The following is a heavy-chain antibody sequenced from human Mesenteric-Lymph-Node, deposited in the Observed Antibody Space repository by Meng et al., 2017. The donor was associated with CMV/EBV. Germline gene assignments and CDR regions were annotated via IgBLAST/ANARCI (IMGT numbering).Heavy chain of an antibody. D-gene: IGHD3-3*01. J-gene: IGHJ6*02. Sequence: GGSLRLSCAASGFTFSSYAMHWVRQAPGKGLEWVAVISYDGSNKYYADSVKGRFTISRDNSKNTLYLQMNSLRIEDTGLYFCARDPRYDFWVEGSNGMDVWGQGTTVTVSS. CDR2: ISYDGSNK. CDR3: ARDPRYDFWVEGSNGMDV. V-gene: IGHV3-30-3*01. CDR1: GFTFSSYA.